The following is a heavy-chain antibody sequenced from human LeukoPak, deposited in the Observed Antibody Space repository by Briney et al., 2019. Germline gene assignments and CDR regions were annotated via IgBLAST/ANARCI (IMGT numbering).Heavy chain of an antibody. CDR2: ISSSSSYI. Sequence: GGSLRLSCVASGFTFSSYAMSWVRQAPGKGLEWVSSISSSSSYIYYADSVKGRFTISRDNAKNSLYLQMNSLRAEDTAVYYCAREGGGWYINDYWGQGTLVTVSS. CDR3: AREGGGWYINDY. CDR1: GFTFSSYA. D-gene: IGHD6-19*01. V-gene: IGHV3-21*01. J-gene: IGHJ4*02.